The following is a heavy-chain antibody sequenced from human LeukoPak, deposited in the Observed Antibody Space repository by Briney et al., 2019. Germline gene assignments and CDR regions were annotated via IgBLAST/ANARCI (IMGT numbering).Heavy chain of an antibody. V-gene: IGHV3-23*01. CDR1: GFTFSSYW. CDR3: AKDMDVSIYGYNFDY. J-gene: IGHJ4*02. Sequence: GGSLRLSCAASGFTFSSYWMHWVRQAPGTGLEWVSVISGSGGSTVHADSVKGRFTISRDNSKNTLYLQMNSLRAEDTAVYYCAKDMDVSIYGYNFDYWGQGTLVTVSS. D-gene: IGHD5-24*01. CDR2: ISGSGGST.